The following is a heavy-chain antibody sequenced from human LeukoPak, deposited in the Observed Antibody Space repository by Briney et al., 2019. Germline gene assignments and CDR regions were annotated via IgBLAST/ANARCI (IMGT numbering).Heavy chain of an antibody. CDR2: INPSGGST. CDR1: GYTFTSDY. CDR3: AREDDSSGYYHSVYY. J-gene: IGHJ4*02. V-gene: IGHV1-46*01. D-gene: IGHD3-22*01. Sequence: ASVKVSCKASGYTFTSDYIHWVRQAPGQGLEWMGIINPSGGSTSYAQKFRGRVTMTRDTSTSTVYMELSSLRSEDTAVYYCAREDDSSGYYHSVYYWGQGTLVTVSS.